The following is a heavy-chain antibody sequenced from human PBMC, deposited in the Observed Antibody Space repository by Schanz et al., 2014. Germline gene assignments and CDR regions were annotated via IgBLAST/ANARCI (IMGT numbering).Heavy chain of an antibody. J-gene: IGHJ4*02. CDR2: IKQDGSAK. Sequence: EVQLVESGGGLVQPGGSLRLCCVASGFTFSRYWMTWVRQAPGKGLEWVANIKQDGSAKNYVDSVKGRFTISRDNSKNSLCLQMISLRADDTALYYCSRVLGGDEGLDQWGQGTLVTVSS. D-gene: IGHD4-17*01. CDR1: GFTFSRYW. CDR3: SRVLGGDEGLDQ. V-gene: IGHV3-7*01.